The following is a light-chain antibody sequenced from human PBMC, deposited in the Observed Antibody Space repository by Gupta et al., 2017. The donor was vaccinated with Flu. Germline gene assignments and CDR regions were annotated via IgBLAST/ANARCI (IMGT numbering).Light chain of an antibody. CDR2: EVT. Sequence: SSLLIYEVTNRPSGVSIRFSGSKSGNTASLTISGLQAEDEADYFCSSYTSRGTLVIFGGGTKLTVL. CDR3: SSYTSRGTLVI. V-gene: IGLV2-14*01. J-gene: IGLJ2*01.